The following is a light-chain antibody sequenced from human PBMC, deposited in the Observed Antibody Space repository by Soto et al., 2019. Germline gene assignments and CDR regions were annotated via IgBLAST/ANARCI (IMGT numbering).Light chain of an antibody. J-gene: IGKJ1*01. V-gene: IGKV3-20*01. CDR3: QQYITSPRT. CDR1: QSVLANY. CDR2: GAS. Sequence: EIVLTQSPGTLSLSPGERATLSCRASQSVLANYLAWYQHKPGQAPRLLIYGASSRATGIPDRFSGSGSGTDFTLTISSLEPEDFAVYYCQQYITSPRTFGQGTRVEIK.